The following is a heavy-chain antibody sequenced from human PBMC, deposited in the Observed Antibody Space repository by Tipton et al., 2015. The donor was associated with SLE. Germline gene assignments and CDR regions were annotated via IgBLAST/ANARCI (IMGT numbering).Heavy chain of an antibody. V-gene: IGHV4-34*01. CDR2: INHSGSS. D-gene: IGHD2-15*01. CDR3: ARVICSGGSSSWFGP. Sequence: TLSLTCAVYGGSFSGYYWSWIRQPPGKGLEWIGEINHSGSSNYNPSLKSRVTISVDTSKNQFSLKLSSVTAADTAVYYCARVICSGGSSSWFGPWGQGTLVTVSS. J-gene: IGHJ5*02. CDR1: GGSFSGYY.